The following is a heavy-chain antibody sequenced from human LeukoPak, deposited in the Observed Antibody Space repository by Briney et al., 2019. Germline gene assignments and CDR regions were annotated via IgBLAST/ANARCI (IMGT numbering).Heavy chain of an antibody. CDR3: AKDSSAAGTSAFDY. V-gene: IGHV3-9*01. J-gene: IGHJ4*02. CDR1: GFTFDDYA. D-gene: IGHD6-13*01. Sequence: SLRLSSAASGFTFDDYAMHWVRQAPGKGLEWVSGISWNSGSIGYADSVKGRFTISRDNAKNSLYLQMNSLRAEDTALYYCAKDSSAAGTSAFDYWGQGTLVTVSS. CDR2: ISWNSGSI.